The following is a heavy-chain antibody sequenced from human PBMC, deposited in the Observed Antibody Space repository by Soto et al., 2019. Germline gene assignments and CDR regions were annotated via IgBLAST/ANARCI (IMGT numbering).Heavy chain of an antibody. CDR3: ATLQFKYADF. Sequence: ETLSLTCTVSGGSILGSSYYWGWIRQPPGKGLEWIWTIHSNGSTYYKSSLKSRVTISVGTYKKQFSLKLSSVTAADTAMYYCATLQFKYADFWGQGILVTLSS. CDR1: GGSILGSSYY. J-gene: IGHJ4*02. V-gene: IGHV4-39*01. CDR2: IHSNGST. D-gene: IGHD2-2*01.